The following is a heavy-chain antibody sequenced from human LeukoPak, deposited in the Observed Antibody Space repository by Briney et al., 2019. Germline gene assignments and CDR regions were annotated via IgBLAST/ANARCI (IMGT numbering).Heavy chain of an antibody. J-gene: IGHJ4*02. CDR1: GLAFSSCG. Sequence: GGSLRLSCAASGLAFSSCGMTWVRQAPGKGLEWVSAIGRTGTNTYYSDSVKGRFTISRDNSKNTLYLQMNSLRVDDTAVYYCAKTGPYYFDYWGQGTLVTVSS. CDR3: AKTGPYYFDY. V-gene: IGHV3-23*01. CDR2: IGRTGTNT. D-gene: IGHD1-14*01.